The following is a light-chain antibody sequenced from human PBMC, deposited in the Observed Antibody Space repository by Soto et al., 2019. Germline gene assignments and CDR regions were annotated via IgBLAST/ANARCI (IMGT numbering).Light chain of an antibody. J-gene: IGKJ4*01. CDR3: QQALT. CDR1: QTVSRYY. V-gene: IGKV3D-7*01. Sequence: VLTQSPGTLSLSPGGRAILSCRASQTVSRYYLSWYQKKPGQPPRLLIYGASTRATGVPDRFSGSGSGADFTLTIGSLQPEDFAVYYCQQALTFGGGTTVEMK. CDR2: GAS.